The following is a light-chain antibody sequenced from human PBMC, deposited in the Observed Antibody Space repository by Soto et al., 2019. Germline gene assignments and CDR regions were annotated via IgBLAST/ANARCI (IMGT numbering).Light chain of an antibody. CDR1: QSISSW. J-gene: IGKJ1*01. CDR3: QQYNTFWT. V-gene: IGKV1-5*01. CDR2: DVS. Sequence: DIQMTQSHSTLSASVGDRVTITCRASQSISSWLAWYQQKPGKAPKLLIYDVSSLESGVPSRFSGSGSGTEFTLTINSLQPDDFATYYCQQYNTFWTFGQGTKVDI.